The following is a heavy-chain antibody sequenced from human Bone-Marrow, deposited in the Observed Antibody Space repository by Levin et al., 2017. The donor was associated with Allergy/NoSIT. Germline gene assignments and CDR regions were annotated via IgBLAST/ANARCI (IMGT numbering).Heavy chain of an antibody. J-gene: IGHJ2*01. D-gene: IGHD4-23*01. CDR1: GGTFKNYG. V-gene: IGHV1-69*01. Sequence: KISCKASGGTFKNYGISWVRQAPGQGLEWMAGIIPIYGTSHHAQNFQDRVTLSADESTSTVYMELRWLRSEDTALYYCARGGTYGGNNWYFDLWGRGTLVTVSS. CDR2: IIPIYGTS. CDR3: ARGGTYGGNNWYFDL.